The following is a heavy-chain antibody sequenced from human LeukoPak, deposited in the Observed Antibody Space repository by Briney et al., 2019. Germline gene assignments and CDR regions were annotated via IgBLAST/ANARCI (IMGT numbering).Heavy chain of an antibody. Sequence: SETLSLTCAVYGGSFSGYYWSWIRQPPGKGLEWIGETNHSGSTNYNPSLKSRVTMSIDTSKNQFSLNLRSVTAADSAVYYCARGGVTVIVVAIWGQGTLVTVSS. V-gene: IGHV4-34*01. CDR3: ARGGVTVIVVAI. CDR1: GGSFSGYY. D-gene: IGHD3-22*01. J-gene: IGHJ4*02. CDR2: TNHSGST.